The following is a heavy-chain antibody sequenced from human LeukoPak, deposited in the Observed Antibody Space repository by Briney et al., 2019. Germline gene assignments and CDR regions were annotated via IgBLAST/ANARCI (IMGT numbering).Heavy chain of an antibody. CDR3: ARGSLLTDSSSWYVYD. CDR2: INPNSGGT. V-gene: IGHV1-2*02. D-gene: IGHD6-13*01. CDR1: GYTFTGYY. J-gene: IGHJ4*02. Sequence: ASVKVSCRASGYTFTGYYMHWVRQAPGQGLEWMGWINPNSGGTNYAQKFQGRVTMTRDTSISTAYMELSRLRSDDTAVYYCARGSLLTDSSSWYVYDWGQGTLVTVSS.